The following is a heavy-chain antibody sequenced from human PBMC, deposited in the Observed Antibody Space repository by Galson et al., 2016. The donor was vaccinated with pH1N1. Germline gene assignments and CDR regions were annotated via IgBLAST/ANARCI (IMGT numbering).Heavy chain of an antibody. D-gene: IGHD3-16*01. CDR3: AKVVRGEPKDNVFDL. CDR1: GFNFHEYA. CDR2: IGWNGGTL. Sequence: SLRLSCAASGFNFHEYAMHWVRQTPGRGLEWVSGIGWNGGTLVYADSGWGRITISRDNTGDLLYLQMDSLTTEDTALYFCAKVVRGEPKDNVFDLCGRGTMVTVS. V-gene: IGHV3-9*01. J-gene: IGHJ3*01.